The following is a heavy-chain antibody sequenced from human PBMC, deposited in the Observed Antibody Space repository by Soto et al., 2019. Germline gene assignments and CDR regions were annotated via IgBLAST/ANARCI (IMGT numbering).Heavy chain of an antibody. J-gene: IGHJ4*02. D-gene: IGHD2-15*01. CDR3: VRLGGGHYFDH. CDR1: GYRFTSYW. CDR2: IYPGDSDT. Sequence: PGESLKISCKGSGYRFTSYWIAWVRQMPGKGLECMGIIYPGDSDTRYSPPFQGQVTISADKSITTAYLQWSSLKASDTAVYYCVRLGGGHYFDHWGRGTLVTVSS. V-gene: IGHV5-51*01.